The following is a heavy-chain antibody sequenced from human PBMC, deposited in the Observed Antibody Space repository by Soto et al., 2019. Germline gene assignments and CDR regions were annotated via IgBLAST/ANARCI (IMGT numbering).Heavy chain of an antibody. CDR2: IWYDGSNK. J-gene: IGHJ4*02. D-gene: IGHD2-2*01. V-gene: IGHV3-33*01. CDR3: ARPSPGGCSRGKTHLDY. Sequence: VQLVESGGGVVQPGRSLRLSCAASGFTFSSYGMHWVRQAPGKGLEWVAVIWYDGSNKYYADSVKGRFTISRDHSKNTLYLQMNSLKAEDTAVYYCARPSPGGCSRGKTHLDYWGQGTLVTVSS. CDR1: GFTFSSYG.